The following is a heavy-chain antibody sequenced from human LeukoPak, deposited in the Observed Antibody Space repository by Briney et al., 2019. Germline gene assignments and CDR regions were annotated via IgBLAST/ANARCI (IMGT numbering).Heavy chain of an antibody. V-gene: IGHV1-2*02. CDR1: GYTFTGCY. D-gene: IGHD3-22*01. CDR2: INPNSGGT. CDR3: ARGGRPGYYDRSPGQSLDI. Sequence: GASVKVPCKAYGYTFTGCYMHWVRQAPGQGLEWMGWINPNSGGTNYAQKFQGRVTMTRDTSISTAYMELSRPRSDDTAVYYGARGGRPGYYDRSPGQSLDIWAQGTMVTVSS. J-gene: IGHJ3*02.